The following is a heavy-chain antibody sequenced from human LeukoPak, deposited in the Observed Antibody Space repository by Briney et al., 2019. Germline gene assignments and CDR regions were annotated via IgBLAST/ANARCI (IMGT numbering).Heavy chain of an antibody. CDR3: ASSEEYYYDSSGYAGAFDI. CDR2: ISSSGSTI. V-gene: IGHV3-11*01. D-gene: IGHD3-22*01. J-gene: IGHJ3*02. CDR1: GFTFSDYY. Sequence: GGSLRLSCAASGFTFSDYYMSWIRQAPGKGLEWVSYISSSGSTIYYADSVKGRFTISRDNAKNSLYLQMNSLRAEDTAVYYCASSEEYYYDSSGYAGAFDIWGQGTVVTVSS.